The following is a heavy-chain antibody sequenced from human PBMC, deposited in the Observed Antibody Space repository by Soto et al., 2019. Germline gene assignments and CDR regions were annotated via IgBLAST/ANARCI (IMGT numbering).Heavy chain of an antibody. J-gene: IGHJ4*02. CDR2: LSGSGGTT. Sequence: GGSLRLSCSTSGFTFSTYAMNWVRQAPGKGLEWVSALSGSGGTTYYADSVRGRFTISRDNSKNTLFLQMSSLRAEDTALYYCAKQRAGYGSGSDTFYFDFWGQGNLVTVSS. CDR3: AKQRAGYGSGSDTFYFDF. V-gene: IGHV3-23*01. CDR1: GFTFSTYA. D-gene: IGHD3-10*01.